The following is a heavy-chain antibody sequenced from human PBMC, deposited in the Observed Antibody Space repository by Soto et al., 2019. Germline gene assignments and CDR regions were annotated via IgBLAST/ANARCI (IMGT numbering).Heavy chain of an antibody. Sequence: VELVDSGGGLVKPGGSLRLSCAASGFSFSTYSMSWVRQAPGKGLEWVSSISGSGNYIYYGDSVKGRFTISRDNAKNSLYLQMNSLRAEDTAVYYCARDLRGGTRFDYWGQGALVTVSS. D-gene: IGHD5-12*01. J-gene: IGHJ4*02. V-gene: IGHV3-21*01. CDR2: ISGSGNYI. CDR1: GFSFSTYS. CDR3: ARDLRGGTRFDY.